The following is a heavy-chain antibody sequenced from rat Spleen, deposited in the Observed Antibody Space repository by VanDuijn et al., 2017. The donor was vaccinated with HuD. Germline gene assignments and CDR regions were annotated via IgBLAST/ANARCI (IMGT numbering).Heavy chain of an antibody. CDR3: VKFGTYCGYNSFDY. D-gene: IGHD1-9*01. J-gene: IGHJ2*01. CDR2: ISYSGTT. CDR1: GFSITSNY. V-gene: IGHV3-1*01. Sequence: EVHLQESGPGLVKPSQSLSLTCSVTGFSITSNYRWNWIRKFPGNKMEWMAFISYSGTTTSNPSLQSRISTLRDTAKNQFFLQMDYVTNDDTATYYCVKFGTYCGYNSFDYWGQGVMVTVSS.